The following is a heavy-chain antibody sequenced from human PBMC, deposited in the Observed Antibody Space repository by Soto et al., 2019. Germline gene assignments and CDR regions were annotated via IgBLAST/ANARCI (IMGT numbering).Heavy chain of an antibody. V-gene: IGHV1-24*01. J-gene: IGHJ3*02. CDR1: GYTLTELS. CDR2: FDPEDGET. D-gene: IGHD3-10*01. Sequence: ASVKVSCKVSGYTLTELSMHWVRQAPGKGLEWMGGFDPEDGETIYAQKFQGRVTMTEDTSTDTAYMELSSLRSEDTAVYYCATYYYGSGSYYAFDIWGQGTMVTVSS. CDR3: ATYYYGSGSYYAFDI.